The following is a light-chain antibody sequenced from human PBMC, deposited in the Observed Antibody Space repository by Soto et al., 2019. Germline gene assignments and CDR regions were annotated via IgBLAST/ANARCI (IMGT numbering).Light chain of an antibody. CDR3: HQYGRSPWT. V-gene: IGKV3-20*01. Sequence: EIVLTQSPGTLSLSPGERAILSCRASKSVSSSCLAWYQQKPGQAPRLLIYGASSRSTGFPDRFSGSGSGTDFTLTISRLEPEDFALYYCHQYGRSPWTFGQGTKVEIK. CDR1: KSVSSSC. CDR2: GAS. J-gene: IGKJ1*01.